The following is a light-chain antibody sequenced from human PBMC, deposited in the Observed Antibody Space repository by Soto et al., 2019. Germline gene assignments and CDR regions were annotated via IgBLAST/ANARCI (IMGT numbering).Light chain of an antibody. CDR2: GAS. CDR3: QQRNVWPPIT. CDR1: QSVSSN. Sequence: ELVITQSPATLSVSPGARAPLSGRASQSVSSNLAWYQQKPGQAPRLLIYGASTRATGIPARFSGSGSGTEFILTISSLQSEDFAVYYCQQRNVWPPITFGQGTKLDIK. V-gene: IGKV3-15*01. J-gene: IGKJ5*01.